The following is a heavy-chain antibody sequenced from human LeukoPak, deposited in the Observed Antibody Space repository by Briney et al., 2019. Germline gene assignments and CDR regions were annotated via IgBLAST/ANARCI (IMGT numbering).Heavy chain of an antibody. J-gene: IGHJ3*02. CDR1: GGSFSGYY. CDR2: INHSGST. D-gene: IGHD2-2*01. V-gene: IGHV4-34*01. CDR3: ARADIVVVPAANKDAFDI. Sequence: SETLSLTCAVYGGSFSGYYWSWIRQPPGKGLGWIGEINHSGSTNYNPSLKSRVTISVDTSKNQFSLKLSSVTAADTAVYYCARADIVVVPAANKDAFDIWGQGTMVTVSS.